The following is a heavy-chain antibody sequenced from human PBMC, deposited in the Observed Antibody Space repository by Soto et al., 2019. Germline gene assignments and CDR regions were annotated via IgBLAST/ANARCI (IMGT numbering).Heavy chain of an antibody. D-gene: IGHD3-3*01. J-gene: IGHJ6*02. CDR1: GGTFSSYA. V-gene: IGHV1-69*13. Sequence: GASVKVSCKASGGTFSSYAISWVRQAPGQGLEWMGGIIPIFGTANYAQKFQGRVTITADESTSTAYMELSSLRSEDTAVYYCARALRFLECLPRTDDYYYYYYGMDVWGQGTTVTVSS. CDR2: IIPIFGTA. CDR3: ARALRFLECLPRTDDYYYYYYGMDV.